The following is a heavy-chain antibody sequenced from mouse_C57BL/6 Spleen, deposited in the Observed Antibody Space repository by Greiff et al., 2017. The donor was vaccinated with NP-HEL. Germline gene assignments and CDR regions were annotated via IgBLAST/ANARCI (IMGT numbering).Heavy chain of an antibody. Sequence: EVQVVESGPGLVKPSQSLSLTCSVTGYSITSGYYWNWIRQFPGNKLEWMGYISYDGSNNYNPSLKNRISITRDTSKNQFFLKLNSVTTEDTATYYCASPSYYGKEGFAYWGQGTLVTVSA. CDR3: ASPSYYGKEGFAY. J-gene: IGHJ3*01. CDR2: ISYDGSN. D-gene: IGHD1-1*01. CDR1: GYSITSGYY. V-gene: IGHV3-6*01.